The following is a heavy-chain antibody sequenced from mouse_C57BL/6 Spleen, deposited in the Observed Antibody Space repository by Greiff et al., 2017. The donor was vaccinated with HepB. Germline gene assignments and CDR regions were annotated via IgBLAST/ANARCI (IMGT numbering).Heavy chain of an antibody. V-gene: IGHV1-81*01. D-gene: IGHD3-1*01. Sequence: VQLQQSGAELARPGASVKLSCKASGYTFTSYGISWVKQSTGQGLEWIGEIYPRSGNTYYNEKFKGKATLTADKSSSTAYMELRSLTSEDSAVYVCARGQGLPYYAMDYWGQGTSVTVSS. J-gene: IGHJ4*01. CDR1: GYTFTSYG. CDR3: ARGQGLPYYAMDY. CDR2: IYPRSGNT.